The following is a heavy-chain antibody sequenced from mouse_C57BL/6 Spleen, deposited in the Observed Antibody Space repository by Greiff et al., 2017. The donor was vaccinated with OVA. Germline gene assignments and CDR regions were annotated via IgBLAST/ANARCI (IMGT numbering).Heavy chain of an antibody. CDR3: ASAGYYGSSSFFAY. V-gene: IGHV1-52*01. J-gene: IGHJ3*01. CDR2: IDPSDSDT. CDR1: GYTFTSYW. D-gene: IGHD1-1*01. Sequence: VQLQQPGAELVRPGSSVKLSCKASGYTFTSYWMHWVKQRPIQGLEWIGNIDPSDSDTHYNQKFKDKATLTVDKSSSTAYMQLSSLTSEDSAVYYCASAGYYGSSSFFAYWGQGTLVTVSA.